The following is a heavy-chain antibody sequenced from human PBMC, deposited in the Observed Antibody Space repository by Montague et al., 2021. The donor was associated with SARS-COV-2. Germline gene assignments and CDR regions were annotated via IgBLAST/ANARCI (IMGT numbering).Heavy chain of an antibody. CDR3: VREGRSSAYAMDY. J-gene: IGHJ4*02. CDR1: GASMSGSY. D-gene: IGHD3-22*01. V-gene: IGHV4-59*01. CDR2: IYSSGST. Sequence: SETLSLTCTVSGASMSGSYWGWVRQPPGKGPEWIGIIYSSGSTHYNPSLKSRVTISVDTSKSQFSLRLTSVTAADTAVYYCVREGRSSAYAMDYWGQGTLVTVSS.